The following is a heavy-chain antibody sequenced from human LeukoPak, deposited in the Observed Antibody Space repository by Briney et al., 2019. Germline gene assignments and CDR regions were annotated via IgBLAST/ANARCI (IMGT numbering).Heavy chain of an antibody. CDR1: GGSISSGSYY. J-gene: IGHJ4*02. D-gene: IGHD3-3*01. CDR3: ARQSYYDFWSGFRVGFDY. CDR2: IYTSGST. V-gene: IGHV4-61*02. Sequence: PSQTLSLTCTVSGGSISSGSYYWSWIRQPAGKGLEWIGRIYTSGSTNYNPSLKSRVTISVDTSKNQFSLKLSSVTAADTAVYYCARQSYYDFWSGFRVGFDYWGQGTLVTISS.